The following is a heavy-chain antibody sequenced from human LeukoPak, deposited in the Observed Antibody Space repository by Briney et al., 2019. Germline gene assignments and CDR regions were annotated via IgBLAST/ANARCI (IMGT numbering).Heavy chain of an antibody. CDR1: GFTFSSYG. CDR3: SSVYYDAFDI. CDR2: IRYDGSNK. J-gene: IGHJ3*02. D-gene: IGHD3-22*01. Sequence: GGSLRLSCAASGFTFSSYGMHWVRQAPGKGLEWVAFIRYDGSNKYYADSVKGRFTISRDNAKNSLYLQMNSLYCARDANYHDSSVYYDAFDIWGQGTMVTVSS. V-gene: IGHV3-30*02.